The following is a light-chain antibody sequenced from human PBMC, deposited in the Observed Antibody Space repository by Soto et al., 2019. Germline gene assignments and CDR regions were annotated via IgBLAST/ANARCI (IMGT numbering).Light chain of an antibody. V-gene: IGKV1-5*01. CDR1: QSISGW. Sequence: DIQMTQSPSTLSASVGDRVTITCRASQSISGWLAWYQQRPGKDPKLLIYDASSLESGVPSRFSGSESGTEYTLDISSLQPADSATYYCQQYKSLYTFGQGTKLEIK. J-gene: IGKJ2*01. CDR3: QQYKSLYT. CDR2: DAS.